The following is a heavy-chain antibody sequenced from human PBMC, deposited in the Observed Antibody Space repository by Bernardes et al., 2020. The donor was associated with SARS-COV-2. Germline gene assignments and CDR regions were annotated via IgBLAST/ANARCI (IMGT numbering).Heavy chain of an antibody. CDR3: AKTLGGYYGSGMLN. CDR2: LSGSGGSA. Sequence: GGSLRLSCAASGFIFSSYAMNWVRQAPGKGLEWVSTLSGSGGSAYYADSVKGRFIISRDNPKNTLYLQMSSLRVEDTAVYYCAKTLGGYYGSGMLNWGQGTLVTVSS. CDR1: GFIFSSYA. D-gene: IGHD3-10*01. J-gene: IGHJ4*02. V-gene: IGHV3-23*01.